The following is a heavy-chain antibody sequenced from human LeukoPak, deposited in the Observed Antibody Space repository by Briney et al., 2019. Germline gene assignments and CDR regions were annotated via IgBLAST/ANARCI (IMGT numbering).Heavy chain of an antibody. CDR2: IYHSGST. Sequence: SETLSLTCAVSGGSISSGGYSWSCIRQPPGKGLEWIGYIYHSGSTYYNPSLKSRVTISVDRSKNQFSLKLSSVTAADTAVYYCASPGYCSSTSWGAFDIWGQGTMVTVSS. J-gene: IGHJ3*02. CDR3: ASPGYCSSTSWGAFDI. D-gene: IGHD2-2*01. V-gene: IGHV4-30-2*01. CDR1: GGSISSGGYS.